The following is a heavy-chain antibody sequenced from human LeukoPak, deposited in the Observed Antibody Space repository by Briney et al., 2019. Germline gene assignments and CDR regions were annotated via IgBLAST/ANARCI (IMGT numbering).Heavy chain of an antibody. Sequence: GAPVKVSCKASGYTFTGYYMHWVRQAPGQGLEWMGWINPNSGGTNYAQKFQGRVTMTRDTSISTAYMELSRLRSDDTAVYYCARGASVVVPAAKGYWGQGTLVTVSS. V-gene: IGHV1-2*02. CDR1: GYTFTGYY. CDR3: ARGASVVVPAAKGY. D-gene: IGHD2-2*01. CDR2: INPNSGGT. J-gene: IGHJ4*02.